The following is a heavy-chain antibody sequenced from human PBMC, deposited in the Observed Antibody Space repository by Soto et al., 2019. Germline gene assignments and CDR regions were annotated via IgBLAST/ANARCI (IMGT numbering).Heavy chain of an antibody. CDR3: ARHGSSDIVATPLFDY. CDR2: IYYSGST. V-gene: IGHV4-59*08. CDR1: GGSISSYY. J-gene: IGHJ4*02. Sequence: SETLSLTCTVSGGSISSYYWSWIRQPPGKGLEWIGYIYYSGSTNYNPSLKSRVTISVDTSKNQFSLKLSSVTAADTAVYYCARHGSSDIVATPLFDYWGQGTLVTVSS. D-gene: IGHD5-12*01.